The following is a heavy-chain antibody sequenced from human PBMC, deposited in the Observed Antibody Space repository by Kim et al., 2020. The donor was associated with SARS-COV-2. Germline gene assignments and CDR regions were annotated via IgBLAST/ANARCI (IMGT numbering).Heavy chain of an antibody. Sequence: GGSLRLSCAASGFTFSSYSMNWVRQAPGKGLDWVSSISSSSNYIYYADSVKGRFTISRDNAKNSLYLQMTSLRAEDTAVYYCARYIRGGYFDYWGQGTLVTVSS. CDR1: GFTFSSYS. CDR3: ARYIRGGYFDY. D-gene: IGHD3-10*02. CDR2: ISSSSNYI. V-gene: IGHV3-21*01. J-gene: IGHJ4*02.